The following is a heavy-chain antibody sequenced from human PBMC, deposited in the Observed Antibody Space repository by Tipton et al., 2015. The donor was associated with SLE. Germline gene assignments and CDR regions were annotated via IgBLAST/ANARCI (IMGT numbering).Heavy chain of an antibody. V-gene: IGHV3-30*02. J-gene: IGHJ4*02. D-gene: IGHD6-19*01. CDR2: IRYDGSNK. Sequence: SLRLSCAASGFTSSSYGMHWVRQAPGKGLEWVAFIRYDGSNKYYADSVKGRFTISRDNSKNTLYLQMNSLRAEDTAVYYCAKGYQGIAVAALFDYWGQGTLVTVSS. CDR3: AKGYQGIAVAALFDY. CDR1: GFTSSSYG.